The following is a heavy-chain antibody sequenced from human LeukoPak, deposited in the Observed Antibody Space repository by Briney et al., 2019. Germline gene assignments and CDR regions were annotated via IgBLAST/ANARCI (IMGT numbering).Heavy chain of an antibody. D-gene: IGHD5-24*01. CDR1: GGSISSYY. CDR3: AREGDGYNSGNLDY. Sequence: SETLSLTCTVSGGSISSYYWSWVRQPPEKGLEWIGYIYYSGSTNYNPSLKSRVTISVDTSKNQFSLKLSSVTAADTAVYYCAREGDGYNSGNLDYWGQGTLATVSS. V-gene: IGHV4-59*01. J-gene: IGHJ4*02. CDR2: IYYSGST.